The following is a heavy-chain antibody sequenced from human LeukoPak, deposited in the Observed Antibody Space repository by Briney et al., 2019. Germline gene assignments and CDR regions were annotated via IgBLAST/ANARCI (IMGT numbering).Heavy chain of an antibody. CDR3: ARDRGSYSYYYYGMDV. V-gene: IGHV3-30-3*01. J-gene: IGHJ6*02. CDR2: MSYDGSNK. Sequence: GGSLRLSCAASGFTFSSYAMHWVRQAPGKGLEWVAVMSYDGSNKYYADSVKGRFTISRDNSKNTLYLQMNSLRAEDTAVYYCARDRGSYSYYYYGMDVWGQGTTVTVSS. CDR1: GFTFSSYA. D-gene: IGHD1-26*01.